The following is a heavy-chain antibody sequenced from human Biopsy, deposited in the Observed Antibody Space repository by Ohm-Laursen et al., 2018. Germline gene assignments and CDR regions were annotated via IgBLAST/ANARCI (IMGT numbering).Heavy chain of an antibody. J-gene: IGHJ5*02. Sequence: SVKVSCQASGYTFTSYDITWVRQASGQGSEWIGWLNPVSGNSNFGQKFRGRVTVTSDTSISTAYMELSGLTSDDTATYYCGRAVRNQPLTDPWGQGTLVTVTS. CDR1: GYTFTSYD. D-gene: IGHD1-14*01. CDR2: LNPVSGNS. V-gene: IGHV1-8*01. CDR3: GRAVRNQPLTDP.